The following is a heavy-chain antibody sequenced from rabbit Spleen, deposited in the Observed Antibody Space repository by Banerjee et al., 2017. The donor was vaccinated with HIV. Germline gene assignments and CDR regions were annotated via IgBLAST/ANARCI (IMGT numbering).Heavy chain of an antibody. V-gene: IGHV1S45*01. CDR1: GFSFSSSYW. CDR3: AGDSGGGIGYLGATDL. J-gene: IGHJ3*01. D-gene: IGHD1-1*01. Sequence: QEQLEESGGDLVKPEGSLTLTCTASGFSFSSSYWICWVRQAPGKGLEWIACIYTGGGNTYYASWAIGRFTISETSSTTVTLQMTSLTAADTATYFCAGDSGGGIGYLGATDLWGQGTLVTVS. CDR2: IYTGGGNT.